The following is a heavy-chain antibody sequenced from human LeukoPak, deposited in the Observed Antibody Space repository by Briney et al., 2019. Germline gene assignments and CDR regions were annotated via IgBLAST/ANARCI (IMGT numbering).Heavy chain of an antibody. Sequence: GASVKVSCKASGGTFSTYAISWVRQAPGQGLEWMGGIIPIFGTANYAQKFQGRVTITADKSTSTAYMELSSLRSEDTAVYYCARDRTSYYYGMDVWGKGTTVTVSS. J-gene: IGHJ6*04. V-gene: IGHV1-69*06. CDR3: ARDRTSYYYGMDV. CDR2: IIPIFGTA. CDR1: GGTFSTYA. D-gene: IGHD3/OR15-3a*01.